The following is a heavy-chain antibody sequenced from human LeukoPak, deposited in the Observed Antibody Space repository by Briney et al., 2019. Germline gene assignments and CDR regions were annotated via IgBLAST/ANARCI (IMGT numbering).Heavy chain of an antibody. Sequence: SETLSLTCTVSGGSISSGGYYWSWIRQPPGKGLEWIGYIYYSGSTNYNPSLKSRVTISVDTSKNQFSLKLSSVTAADTAVYYCARVLVEYSSSSEWFDPWGQGTLVTVSS. V-gene: IGHV4-61*08. D-gene: IGHD6-6*01. CDR1: GGSISSGGYY. CDR3: ARVLVEYSSSSEWFDP. J-gene: IGHJ5*02. CDR2: IYYSGST.